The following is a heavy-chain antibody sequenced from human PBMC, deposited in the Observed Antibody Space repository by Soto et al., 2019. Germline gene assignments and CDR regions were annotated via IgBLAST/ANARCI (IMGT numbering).Heavy chain of an antibody. J-gene: IGHJ4*02. CDR2: IKPDGSEK. V-gene: IGHV3-7*02. D-gene: IGHD6-19*01. CDR1: GFTFSSYW. CDR3: ARTNSSGFYFDY. Sequence: GGSLRLSCAASGFTFSSYWMVWVRQAPGKGLEWVANIKPDGSEKYYVDSVKGRFTISRDNARKSLYLQMNSLRAEDTAVYYCARTNSSGFYFDYWGQGTLVTVSS.